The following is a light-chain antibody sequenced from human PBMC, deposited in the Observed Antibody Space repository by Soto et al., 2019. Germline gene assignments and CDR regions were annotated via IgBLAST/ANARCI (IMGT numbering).Light chain of an antibody. V-gene: IGKV3-15*01. CDR3: QQYNNWPTRYT. Sequence: EIVMTQSPSTLSVSPGERATLSCRASQSVSSNLAWYQPRPGQAPRLLIYGASTRATGIPARCSGSGSGTEFTRTISSRQSEDFAGYYCQQYNNWPTRYTFGQGTKIEIK. CDR2: GAS. CDR1: QSVSSN. J-gene: IGKJ2*01.